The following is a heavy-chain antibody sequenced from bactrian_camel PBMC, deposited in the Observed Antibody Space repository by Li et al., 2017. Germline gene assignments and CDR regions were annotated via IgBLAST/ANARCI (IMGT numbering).Heavy chain of an antibody. V-gene: IGHV3S1*01. CDR1: ASTAC. D-gene: IGHD2*01. J-gene: IGHJ4*01. Sequence: HVQLVESGGGSVQAGGSLRLSCAASASTACMGWFRQAPGKEREGVAAISTGDGTPYYADPVKGRFTISQEYATNTLYLQMNNLKTEDTAKYYCATHLGYMGQGTQVTVS. CDR2: ISTGDGTP.